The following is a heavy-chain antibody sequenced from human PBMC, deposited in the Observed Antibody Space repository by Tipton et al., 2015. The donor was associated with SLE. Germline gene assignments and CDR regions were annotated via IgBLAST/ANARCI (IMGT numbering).Heavy chain of an antibody. V-gene: IGHV4-34*01. Sequence: TLSLTCAVYGGSFSSYYWSWIRQPPGKGLEWIGEINHSGSTNYNPSLKSRVTISVDTSKNQFSLKLSSVTAADTAVYYCARYIVVARYFDYWGQGTLVTVSS. J-gene: IGHJ4*02. D-gene: IGHD2-21*01. CDR2: INHSGST. CDR1: GGSFSSYY. CDR3: ARYIVVARYFDY.